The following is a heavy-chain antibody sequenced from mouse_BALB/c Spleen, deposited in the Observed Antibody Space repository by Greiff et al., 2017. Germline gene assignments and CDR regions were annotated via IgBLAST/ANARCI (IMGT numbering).Heavy chain of an antibody. Sequence: VQLVESGAELVRPGTSVKVSCKASGYAFTNYLIEWVKQRPGQGLEWIGVINPGSGGTNYNEKFKGKATLTADKSSSTAYMQLSSLTSDDSAVYFGAREGSHYCGYVRDYWGQGTSVTVSS. CDR3: AREGSHYCGYVRDY. J-gene: IGHJ4*01. V-gene: IGHV1-54*01. CDR2: INPGSGGT. D-gene: IGHD1-2*01. CDR1: GYAFTNYL.